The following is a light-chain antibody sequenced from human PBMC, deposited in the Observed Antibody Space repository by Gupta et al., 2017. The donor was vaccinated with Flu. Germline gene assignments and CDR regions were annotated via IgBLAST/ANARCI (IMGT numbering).Light chain of an antibody. V-gene: IGLV4-69*01. Sequence: QLVVPPSPSASASLGASVALTCTLRSGHSNYAIAWHQQQPDKGPRFLMRRNSDGTHSNGDGIPDRFSGFSSGAERYLIISSLQAEDEYNYYCQTGGTGMWICGGGTKL. J-gene: IGLJ2*01. CDR3: QTGGTGMWI. CDR1: SGHSNYA. CDR2: RNSDGTH.